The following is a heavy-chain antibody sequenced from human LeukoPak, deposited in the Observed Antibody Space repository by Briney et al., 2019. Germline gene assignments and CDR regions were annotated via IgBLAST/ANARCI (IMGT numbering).Heavy chain of an antibody. CDR2: IFYTGSI. Sequence: PSETLSLTCTVSGGSIRRSSYYWAWIRQPPGKGLEWIGSIFYTGSIYYSSSLKSRVTISVDTSKNQFSLKLNSVTAADTAVYFCARDAGFSSRQLDYWGQGTLVTVSS. CDR1: GGSIRRSSYY. CDR3: ARDAGFSSRQLDY. V-gene: IGHV4-39*07. J-gene: IGHJ4*02. D-gene: IGHD6-13*01.